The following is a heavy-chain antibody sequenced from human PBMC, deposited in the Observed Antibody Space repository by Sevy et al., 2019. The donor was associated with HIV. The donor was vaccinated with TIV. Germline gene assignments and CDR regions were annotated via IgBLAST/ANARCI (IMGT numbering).Heavy chain of an antibody. CDR2: ISGPGYSK. J-gene: IGHJ3*01. V-gene: IGHV3-23*01. Sequence: GGSLRLSCAASGFTFNTHAMNWVRQAPGKGLEWVSTISGPGYSKYYAESVKGRFTISRDNSKNTLPLQMNSLRADDTTIYYCAKALNPELGSMLQVVFRSVKGFDVWGQGTMVTVSS. CDR1: GFTFNTHA. CDR3: AKALNPELGSMLQVVFRSVKGFDV. D-gene: IGHD3-10*02.